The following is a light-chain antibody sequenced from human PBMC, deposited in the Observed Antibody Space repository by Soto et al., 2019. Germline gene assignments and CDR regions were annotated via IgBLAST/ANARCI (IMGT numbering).Light chain of an antibody. V-gene: IGKV1-5*03. CDR3: QQYDSIPYT. Sequence: DIQMTQSPSTLPASVGDRVTITCRASQTINSWLAWYQLRPGKAPRLLIYKASSLESGVPSRFSGSGSATEFTLTFSSLQPDDFATYYCQQYDSIPYTFGQGTKLDIK. CDR1: QTINSW. J-gene: IGKJ2*01. CDR2: KAS.